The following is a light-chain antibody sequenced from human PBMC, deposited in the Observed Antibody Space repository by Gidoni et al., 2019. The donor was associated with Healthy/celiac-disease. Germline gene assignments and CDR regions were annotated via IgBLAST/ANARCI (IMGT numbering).Light chain of an antibody. Sequence: EIVLTQSPATLSLSPGERATLSCRASQSVSSYLAWYQQKPGQAPRLLLYDASSSATGIPPRFSSRGSGTDFTLTISSLEPEDFAVYYCQQRSNWITFGQGTRLEIK. V-gene: IGKV3-11*01. CDR3: QQRSNWIT. J-gene: IGKJ5*01. CDR2: DAS. CDR1: QSVSSY.